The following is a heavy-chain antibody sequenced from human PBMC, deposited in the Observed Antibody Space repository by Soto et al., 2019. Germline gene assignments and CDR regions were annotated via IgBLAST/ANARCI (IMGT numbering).Heavy chain of an antibody. CDR3: ARDKMPAAMMNWFDP. V-gene: IGHV1-3*04. D-gene: IGHD2-2*01. CDR2: INTGNGNT. J-gene: IGHJ5*02. Sequence: GASVKVSCKASGYTFSRFTMHWVRQAPGQRPEWMAWINTGNGNTEYSQKFQGRVTVTRDASASTSKNQFSLKLSSVTAADTAVYYCARDKMPAAMMNWFDPWGQGTLVTVSS. CDR1: GYTFSRFT.